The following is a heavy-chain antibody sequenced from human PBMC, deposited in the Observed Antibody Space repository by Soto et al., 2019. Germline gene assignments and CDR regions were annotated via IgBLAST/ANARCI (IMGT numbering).Heavy chain of an antibody. CDR2: IYWDDTK. D-gene: IGHD4-17*01. CDR3: AHKGYGDYPIDY. Sequence: QITLKESGPTLVKPTQTLTLTCTFSGFSLSTSGVGVGWIRQPPGKALEWLAVIYWDDTKHYSPSLKSRLTTXKXXSKTQVVLTMTNMDPVDTATYYCAHKGYGDYPIDYWGQGTLVTVSS. CDR1: GFSLSTSGVG. V-gene: IGHV2-5*02. J-gene: IGHJ4*02.